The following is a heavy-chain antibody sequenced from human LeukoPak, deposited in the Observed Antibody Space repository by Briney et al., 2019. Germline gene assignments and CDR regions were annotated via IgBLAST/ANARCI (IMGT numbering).Heavy chain of an antibody. CDR3: ARDLPWIQLCD. J-gene: IGHJ4*02. D-gene: IGHD5-18*01. CDR2: IYSGGST. Sequence: GGSLRLSCAASGFTVSSTYMSWVRQAPGKGLEWVSVIYSGGSTYYADSVKGRFTISRDNSKNTLYLQMNSLRAEDTAVYYCARDLPWIQLCDLGQGTLVTVSS. V-gene: IGHV3-53*01. CDR1: GFTVSSTY.